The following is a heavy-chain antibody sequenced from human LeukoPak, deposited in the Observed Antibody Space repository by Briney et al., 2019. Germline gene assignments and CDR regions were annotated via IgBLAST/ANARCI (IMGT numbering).Heavy chain of an antibody. J-gene: IGHJ4*02. CDR1: GFTFSSYA. D-gene: IGHD3-22*01. V-gene: IGHV3-23*01. CDR3: AKPLVSDYYDSSGYWGY. CDR2: ISGSGDST. Sequence: GGSLRLSCAASGFTFSSYAMSWVRQAPGKGLEWVSAISGSGDSTYYSDSVKGRFTITRDNSKNTLYVQMNSLRAEDTAVYYCAKPLVSDYYDSSGYWGYWGQGTLVTVSS.